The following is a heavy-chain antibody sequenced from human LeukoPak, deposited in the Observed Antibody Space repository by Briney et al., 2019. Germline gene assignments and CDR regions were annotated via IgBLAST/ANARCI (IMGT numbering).Heavy chain of an antibody. Sequence: ASETLSLTCTVSGGSISSYYWSWIRQPPGKGLEWIGYIYYSGSTNYNPSLKSRVTISVDTSKNQFSLKLSSVTAADTAVYYSARGLLYCSGGSCYYGFDYWGQGTLVTVSS. CDR3: ARGLLYCSGGSCYYGFDY. J-gene: IGHJ4*02. D-gene: IGHD2-15*01. CDR1: GGSISSYY. V-gene: IGHV4-59*01. CDR2: IYYSGST.